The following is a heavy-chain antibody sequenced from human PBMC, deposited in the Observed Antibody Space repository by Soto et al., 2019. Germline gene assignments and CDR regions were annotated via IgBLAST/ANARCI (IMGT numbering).Heavy chain of an antibody. CDR1: GFTFSNYW. D-gene: IGHD6-19*01. V-gene: IGHV3-74*01. Sequence: EVQLVESGGGLVQPGGSLTLSCAASGFTFSNYWMHWLRQAPGKGLVWVSRINSDGSSTTYADSVKGRFTISRDNAKNTLYLEMNSVRAEDTAVYYCARRGAGFDIWGQGTMVTVSS. CDR3: ARRGAGFDI. J-gene: IGHJ3*02. CDR2: INSDGSST.